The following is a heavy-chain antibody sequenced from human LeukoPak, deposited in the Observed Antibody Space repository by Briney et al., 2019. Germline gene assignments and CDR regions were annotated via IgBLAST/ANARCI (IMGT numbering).Heavy chain of an antibody. CDR2: IGAYNGNT. V-gene: IGHV1-18*01. CDR1: GYTFTSYG. J-gene: IGHJ5*02. CDR3: ARARYYYASGSPNWFDP. D-gene: IGHD3-10*01. Sequence: ASVKVSCKASGYTFTSYGISWVRQAPGQGLEWMGWIGAYNGNTNYAQKLQGRVTMTTDTSTSTAYMELRSLRSDDTAVYYCARARYYYASGSPNWFDPWGQGTLVTVSS.